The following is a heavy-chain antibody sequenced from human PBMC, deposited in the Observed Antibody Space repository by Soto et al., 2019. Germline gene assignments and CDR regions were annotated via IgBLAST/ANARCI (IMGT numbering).Heavy chain of an antibody. CDR3: ASGDYSGSYAGWFDP. Sequence: GGSLRLSCAASGFTFSSYSMNWVRQAPGKGLEWVSSISSSSSYIYYADSVKGRFTISRDNAKNSLYLQMNSLRAEDTAVYYCASGDYSGSYAGWFDPWGQGTLVTVSS. J-gene: IGHJ5*02. CDR2: ISSSSSYI. V-gene: IGHV3-21*01. CDR1: GFTFSSYS. D-gene: IGHD1-26*01.